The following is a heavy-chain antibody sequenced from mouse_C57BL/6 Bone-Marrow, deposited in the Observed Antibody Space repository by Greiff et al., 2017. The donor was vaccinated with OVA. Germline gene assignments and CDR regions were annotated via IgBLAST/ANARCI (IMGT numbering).Heavy chain of an antibody. CDR3: ARYRGLCPYYFDY. V-gene: IGHV3-6*01. CDR2: ISYNGSN. Sequence: DVQLQESGPGLVKPSQSLSLTCSVSGYSITSGYYWYWIRQFPGNKLEWMGYISYNGSNNYNPSLKNRISLNRYTSKNQLFLKLNTVTTEDTATYYCARYRGLCPYYFDYWGQGTTLTVSS. J-gene: IGHJ2*01. CDR1: GYSITSGYY. D-gene: IGHD1-1*02.